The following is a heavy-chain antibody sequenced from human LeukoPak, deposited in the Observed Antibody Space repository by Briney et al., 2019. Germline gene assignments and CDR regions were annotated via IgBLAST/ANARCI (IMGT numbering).Heavy chain of an antibody. V-gene: IGHV3-33*01. CDR1: GFTFSSYG. CDR2: IRYDGSKN. D-gene: IGHD3-22*01. J-gene: IGHJ4*02. Sequence: PGGSLRLSCAASGFTFSSYGMHWGRQAPGKGLERVAVIRYDGSKNYYADSVKGRFTISRDNSQTTLYLPVISLGAEDTAVYYCARGGRYYDSSGYSDYWGEGSMVPVSS. CDR3: ARGGRYYDSSGYSDY.